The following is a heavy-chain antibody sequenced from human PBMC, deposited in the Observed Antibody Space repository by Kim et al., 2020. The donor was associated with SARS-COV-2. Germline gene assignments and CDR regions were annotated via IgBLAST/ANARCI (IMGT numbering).Heavy chain of an antibody. Sequence: SQTLSLTCAISGDSVSSNSAAWNWIRQSPSRGLEWLGRTYYRSKWYNDYAVSVKSRITINPDTSKNQFSLQLNSVTPEDTAVYYCASGTSGPVGRLYYFDYWGQGTLVTVSS. CDR1: GDSVSSNSAA. D-gene: IGHD3-3*01. J-gene: IGHJ4*02. CDR3: ASGTSGPVGRLYYFDY. V-gene: IGHV6-1*01. CDR2: TYYRSKWYN.